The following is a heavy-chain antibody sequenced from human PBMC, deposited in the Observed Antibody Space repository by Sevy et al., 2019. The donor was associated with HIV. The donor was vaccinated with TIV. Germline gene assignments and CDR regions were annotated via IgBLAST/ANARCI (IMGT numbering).Heavy chain of an antibody. CDR3: ARDRGSYPLDY. J-gene: IGHJ4*02. V-gene: IGHV3-33*01. CDR1: GFTFSSYG. Sequence: GSLRLSCAASGFTFSSYGMHWVRQAPGKGLEWVAVIWYDGSNKYYADSVKGRFTISRDNSKNTLYLQMNSLRAEDKAVYYCARDRGSYPLDYWGQGTLVTVSS. D-gene: IGHD1-26*01. CDR2: IWYDGSNK.